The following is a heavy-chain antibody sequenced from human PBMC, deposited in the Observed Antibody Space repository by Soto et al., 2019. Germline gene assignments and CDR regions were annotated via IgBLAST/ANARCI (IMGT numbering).Heavy chain of an antibody. J-gene: IGHJ6*02. CDR1: GFTFSSYA. V-gene: IGHV3-30-3*01. CDR3: ARDEAVTSLLLYYYYGMDV. D-gene: IGHD2-21*01. Sequence: QVQLVESGGGVVQPGRSLRLSCAASGFTFSSYAMHWVRQAPGKGLEWVAVISYDGSNKYYADSVKGRFTISRDNSKNTLYLQMNSLRAEDTTVYYCARDEAVTSLLLYYYYGMDVWGQGTTVTVSS. CDR2: ISYDGSNK.